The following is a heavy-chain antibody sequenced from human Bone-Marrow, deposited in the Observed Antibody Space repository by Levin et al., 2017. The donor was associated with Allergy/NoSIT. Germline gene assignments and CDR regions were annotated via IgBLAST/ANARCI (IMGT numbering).Heavy chain of an antibody. CDR3: ARGPSDLWGGYNWFDP. CDR2: INNSGST. CDR1: GESLSGYY. Sequence: MSSETLSLTCAVYGESLSGYYWSWIRQPPGKGLAWIGEINNSGSTHYNPSLKSRVTVSIDTSKNQFSLKLGSVTAADTAVYYCARGPSDLWGGYNWFDPWGQGTLVIVSS. D-gene: IGHD3-3*01. V-gene: IGHV4-34*01. J-gene: IGHJ5*02.